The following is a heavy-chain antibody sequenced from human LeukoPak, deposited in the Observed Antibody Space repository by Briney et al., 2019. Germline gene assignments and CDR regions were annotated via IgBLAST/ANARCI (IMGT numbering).Heavy chain of an antibody. Sequence: GGSLRLPCAASGFTVSSNYMSWVRQAPGKGLEWVSSISSSSSYIYYADSVKGRFTISRDNAKNSLYLQMNSLRAEDTAVYYCARDRSSGWYRDAFDIWGQGTMVTVSS. J-gene: IGHJ3*02. CDR1: GFTVSSNY. CDR2: ISSSSSYI. D-gene: IGHD6-19*01. CDR3: ARDRSSGWYRDAFDI. V-gene: IGHV3-21*01.